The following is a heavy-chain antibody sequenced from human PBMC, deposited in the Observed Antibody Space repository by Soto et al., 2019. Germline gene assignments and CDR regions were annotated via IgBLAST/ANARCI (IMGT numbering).Heavy chain of an antibody. D-gene: IGHD5-18*01. CDR1: GFTFSSFA. CDR2: ISGSGDGT. CDR3: AGPGYSSQDY. V-gene: IGHV3-23*01. J-gene: IGHJ4*02. Sequence: VGSVRLSCAASGFTFSSFALSWVRQAPGKGLEWVSAISGSGDGTDYADSVKGRFTISRDNSKNTLYLQMNSLRAEDTAVYYCAGPGYSSQDYWGQGALVTVSS.